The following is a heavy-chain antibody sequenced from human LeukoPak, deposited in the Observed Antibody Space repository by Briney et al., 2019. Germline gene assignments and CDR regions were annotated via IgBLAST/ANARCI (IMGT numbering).Heavy chain of an antibody. CDR2: IYTSGST. J-gene: IGHJ6*03. D-gene: IGHD1-26*01. V-gene: IGHV4-61*02. Sequence: SQTLSLTCTVSGDSINSGRYYWTWIRQPAGKGLEWIGRIYTSGSTNYNPSLKSRVTMSVDTSKNQFSLKLSSVTAADTAVYYCAREPLSGGSYYRPLDYYYYMDVWGKGTTVTISS. CDR1: GDSINSGRYY. CDR3: AREPLSGGSYYRPLDYYYYMDV.